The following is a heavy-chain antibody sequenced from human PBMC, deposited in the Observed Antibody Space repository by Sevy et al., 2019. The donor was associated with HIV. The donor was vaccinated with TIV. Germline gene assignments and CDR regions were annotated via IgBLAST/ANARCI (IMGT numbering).Heavy chain of an antibody. V-gene: IGHV1-24*01. J-gene: IGHJ5*02. CDR2: FDPEDGET. Sequence: ASVKVSCKVSGYTLTELSMHWVRQAPGKGLEWMGGFDPEDGETIYAQKFQGRVTMTEDTSTDTAYMELSSLRSEDTAAYYCATAGRGVVPAAKSWFDPWGQGTLVTVSS. CDR3: ATAGRGVVPAAKSWFDP. D-gene: IGHD2-2*01. CDR1: GYTLTELS.